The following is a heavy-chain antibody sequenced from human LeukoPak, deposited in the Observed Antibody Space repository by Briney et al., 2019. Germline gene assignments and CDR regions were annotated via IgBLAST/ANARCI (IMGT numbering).Heavy chain of an antibody. D-gene: IGHD5-24*01. J-gene: IGHJ3*02. CDR3: ARGLLDGYTHPAAFDI. CDR1: AGSSSSYY. CDR2: IYYSGST. Sequence: SETLSLTSTVAAGSSSSYYWSWIRQPPGKGLEWIGYIYYSGSTNYNPSLKGRVTIAVDTSKNQFSLKLSSVTAADTAVYYCARGLLDGYTHPAAFDIWGQGTMVTVSS. V-gene: IGHV4-59*01.